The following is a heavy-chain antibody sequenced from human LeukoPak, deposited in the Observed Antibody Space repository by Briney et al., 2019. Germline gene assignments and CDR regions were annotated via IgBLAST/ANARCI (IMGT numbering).Heavy chain of an antibody. J-gene: IGHJ4*02. V-gene: IGHV4-39*01. CDR3: ASGDWDDMYYFDY. D-gene: IGHD2-21*02. CDR2: IYYSGST. Sequence: SETLSLTCTVSGGSISSSSYYWGWVRQPPGKGLEWIGSIYYSGSTYYNPSLKSRVTISVDTSKNQFSLKLSSVTAADTAVYYCASGDWDDMYYFDYWGQGTLVTVSS. CDR1: GGSISSSSYY.